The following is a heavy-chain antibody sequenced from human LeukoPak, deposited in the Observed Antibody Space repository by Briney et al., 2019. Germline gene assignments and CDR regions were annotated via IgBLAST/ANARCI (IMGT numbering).Heavy chain of an antibody. J-gene: IGHJ4*02. D-gene: IGHD4-23*01. CDR1: GFTFSSYA. CDR2: ISGSGGST. Sequence: PGGSLRLSCAASGFTFSSYAMSWVRQAPGKGLEWVSAISGSGGSTYYADSVKGRFTISRDNSKNTLYLQMNSLRVEDTAVYYCAKAVAYIYYFDYWGQGTLVTVSS. V-gene: IGHV3-23*01. CDR3: AKAVAYIYYFDY.